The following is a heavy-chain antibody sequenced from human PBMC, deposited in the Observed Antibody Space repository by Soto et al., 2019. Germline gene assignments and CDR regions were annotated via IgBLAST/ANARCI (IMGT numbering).Heavy chain of an antibody. V-gene: IGHV3-74*01. CDR2: INGDGSST. Sequence: EVQLVESGGGLVQPGGSLKLSCAASGFTFSRYWIHWVRQVPGKGLVWVSRINGDGSSTRYADSVRGRFTISRDNARKTVNLQMSGFSAVDTAVYNCARFVKTPVRIDHWAGRGVCSLGTTVTVS. CDR3: ARFVKTPVRIDHWAGRGV. J-gene: IGHJ6*02. CDR1: GFTFSRYW. D-gene: IGHD3-10*01.